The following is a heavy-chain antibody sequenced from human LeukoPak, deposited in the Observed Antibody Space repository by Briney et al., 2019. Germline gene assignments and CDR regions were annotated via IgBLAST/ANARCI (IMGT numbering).Heavy chain of an antibody. V-gene: IGHV3-48*03. CDR1: GFTFSSYE. CDR3: ARVEDAFGDHYYGMDV. Sequence: GGSLRLSYAASGFTFSSYEMHWVRQAPGQGLEWVSYISNSDSSIHYADSVKGRFTISRDNAQNSLYLQMSSLRAEDTAVYYCARVEDAFGDHYYGMDVWGQGTTVTVSS. CDR2: ISNSDSSI. D-gene: IGHD4-17*01. J-gene: IGHJ6*02.